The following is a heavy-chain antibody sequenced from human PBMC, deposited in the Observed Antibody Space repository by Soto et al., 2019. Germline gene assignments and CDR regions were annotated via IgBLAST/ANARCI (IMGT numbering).Heavy chain of an antibody. CDR2: ISYSGRT. J-gene: IGHJ4*02. Sequence: QVQLQESGPGLVKPSQTLSLTCTVSGGSISSGGYYWSWIRQHPGKGLEWIGYISYSGRTYYNPSLKNRVTISVDTSKNQFSMKLSSVTAEDTAVYYCARSGYSYGPNPLLYWGQGTLVTVSS. V-gene: IGHV4-31*03. CDR3: ARSGYSYGPNPLLY. D-gene: IGHD5-18*01. CDR1: GGSISSGGYY.